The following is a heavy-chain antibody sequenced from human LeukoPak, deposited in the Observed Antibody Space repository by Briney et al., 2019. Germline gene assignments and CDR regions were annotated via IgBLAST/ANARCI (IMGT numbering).Heavy chain of an antibody. CDR1: GFTFSSYA. D-gene: IGHD1-7*01. Sequence: GGSLRLSCAASGFTFSSYAMTWVRQVPGKGLEWVSSMIISGGSTYYADSVKGRFTISRDNSKNTLYLQMNSLRVEDTALYYCARETKIDYWGQGALVTVSS. J-gene: IGHJ4*02. V-gene: IGHV3-23*01. CDR2: MIISGGST. CDR3: ARETKIDY.